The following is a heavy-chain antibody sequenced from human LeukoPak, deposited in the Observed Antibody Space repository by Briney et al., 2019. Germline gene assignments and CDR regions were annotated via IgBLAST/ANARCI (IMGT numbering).Heavy chain of an antibody. Sequence: PSETLSLTCAVYGGSFSGYYWSWLRQPPGKGLEWIGYIYYSGSTNYNPSLKSRVTISVDTSKNQFSLKLSSVTAADTAVYYCARVGGSYSYFDYWGQGTLVTVSS. V-gene: IGHV4-59*01. D-gene: IGHD1-26*01. CDR2: IYYSGST. CDR3: ARVGGSYSYFDY. CDR1: GGSFSGYY. J-gene: IGHJ4*02.